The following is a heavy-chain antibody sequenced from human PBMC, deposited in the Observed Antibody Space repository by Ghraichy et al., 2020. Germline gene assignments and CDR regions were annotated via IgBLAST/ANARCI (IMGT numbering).Heavy chain of an antibody. D-gene: IGHD5-12*01. V-gene: IGHV4-59*01. CDR1: GGSISGYY. Sequence: SETLSLTCTVSGGSISGYYWSWIRQPPGKGLEWIGNIYYTGSTNYNPSLKSRVTISVDTSNNQFSLKLSSVTAADTAVYYCAGGVATRKYYDYYMDVWGKGTTVTVSS. CDR2: IYYTGST. CDR3: AGGVATRKYYDYYMDV. J-gene: IGHJ6*03.